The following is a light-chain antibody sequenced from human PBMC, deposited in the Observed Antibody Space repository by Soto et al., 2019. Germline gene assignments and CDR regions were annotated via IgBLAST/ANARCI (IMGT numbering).Light chain of an antibody. Sequence: EILLTQSPATLSFSPGERATLSCRASQSVSSYLPWPQQKPGQAPRLLIYGASSRATGIPDRFTGSGSGPDFTLPPPRLEPEDFAVYYCQQHGSFGQGTQVDIK. J-gene: IGKJ1*01. V-gene: IGKV3-20*01. CDR2: GAS. CDR3: QQHGS. CDR1: QSVSSY.